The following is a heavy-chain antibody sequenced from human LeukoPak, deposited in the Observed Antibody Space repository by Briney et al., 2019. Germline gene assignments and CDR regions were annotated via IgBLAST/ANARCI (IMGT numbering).Heavy chain of an antibody. V-gene: IGHV1-8*01. CDR2: MNPNSGNT. Sequence: ASVKVSCKASGYTFTSYNINWVRQATGQGLEWMGWMNPNSGNTGYAQKFQGRVTMTRNTSISTAYMELSSLRSEDTAVYYCARVYTMVKTNYRYGMDVWGQGTTVTVSS. J-gene: IGHJ6*02. D-gene: IGHD3-10*01. CDR1: GYTFTSYN. CDR3: ARVYTMVKTNYRYGMDV.